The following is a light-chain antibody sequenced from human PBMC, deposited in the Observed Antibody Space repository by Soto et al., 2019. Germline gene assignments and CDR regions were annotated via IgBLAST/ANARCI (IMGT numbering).Light chain of an antibody. CDR1: SSDIGVYNY. CDR3: CSYAGDKTYV. V-gene: IGLV2-14*01. J-gene: IGLJ1*01. CDR2: EVS. Sequence: QSALTQPASVSGSPGQSITISCTGTSSDIGVYNYVSWYQQHPGKAPKLVICEVSNRPSGVSSRFSGSKSGNTASLTISGLRAEDEADYYCCSYAGDKTYVFGSGTKLTVL.